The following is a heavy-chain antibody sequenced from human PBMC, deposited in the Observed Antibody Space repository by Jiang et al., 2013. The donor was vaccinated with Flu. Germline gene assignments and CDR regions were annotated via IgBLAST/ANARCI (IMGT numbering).Heavy chain of an antibody. V-gene: IGHV4-4*02. CDR2: IYHSGST. CDR1: GGSISSSNW. J-gene: IGHJ4*02. CDR3: AMFWVSGSAAPSSLFDY. D-gene: IGHD3-16*01. Sequence: GSGLVKPSGTLSLTCAVSGGSISSSNWWSWVRQPPGKGLEWIGEIYHSGSTNYNPSLKSRVTISVDKSKNQFSLKLSSVTAADTAVYYCAMFWVSGSAAPSSLFDYWGQGTLVTVSS.